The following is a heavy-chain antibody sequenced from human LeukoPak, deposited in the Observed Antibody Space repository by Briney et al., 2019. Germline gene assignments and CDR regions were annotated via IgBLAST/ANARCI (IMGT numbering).Heavy chain of an antibody. CDR3: AKAPVTSCRGAYCYPFDY. V-gene: IGHV3-23*01. Sequence: GGTLRLSCAASGFIFNIYGMSWVRQAPGKGLEWVSGISDSGGSTYYADSVKGRFTISRDNSKNTLYLQMNSLRAEDAAVYYCAKAPVTSCRGAYCYPFDYWGQGTLVTVSS. J-gene: IGHJ4*02. CDR2: ISDSGGST. CDR1: GFIFNIYG. D-gene: IGHD2-21*01.